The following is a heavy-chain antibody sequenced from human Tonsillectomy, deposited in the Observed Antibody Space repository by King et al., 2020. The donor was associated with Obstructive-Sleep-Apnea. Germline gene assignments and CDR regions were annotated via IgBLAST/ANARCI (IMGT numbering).Heavy chain of an antibody. Sequence: VQLVESGGGLVQPGGSLRLSCAASGFTFSSYSMNWVRQAPGKGLEWVSFISSSSSTIYYADSVKGRFTISRDNAKNSLYLQMNSLRAEDTAGFYWARADGSGPSEYYFDYWGQGTLVTVSS. CDR3: ARADGSGPSEYYFDY. D-gene: IGHD3-22*01. CDR1: GFTFSSYS. J-gene: IGHJ4*02. CDR2: ISSSSSTI. V-gene: IGHV3-48*04.